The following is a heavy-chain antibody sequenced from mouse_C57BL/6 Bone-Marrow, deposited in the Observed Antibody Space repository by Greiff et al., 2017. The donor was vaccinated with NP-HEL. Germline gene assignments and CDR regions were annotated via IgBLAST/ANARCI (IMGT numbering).Heavy chain of an antibody. Sequence: QLQQSGPELVKPGASVKISCKASGYAFSSSWMNWVKQRPGKGLEWIGRIYPGDGDTNYNGKFKGKATLTADKSSSTAYMQLSSLTSEDSAVYFCARPPYYYGSSYYAMDYWGQGTSVTVSS. CDR1: GYAFSSSW. J-gene: IGHJ4*01. CDR2: IYPGDGDT. D-gene: IGHD1-1*01. CDR3: ARPPYYYGSSYYAMDY. V-gene: IGHV1-82*01.